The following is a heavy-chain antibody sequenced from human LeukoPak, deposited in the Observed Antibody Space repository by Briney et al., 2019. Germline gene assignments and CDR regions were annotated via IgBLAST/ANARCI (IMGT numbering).Heavy chain of an antibody. V-gene: IGHV1-69*04. CDR3: ARDGSSLDAFDI. CDR2: ITPILGIA. CDR1: GGTFSSYA. J-gene: IGHJ3*02. Sequence: ASVTVSCKASGGTFSSYAISWVRQAPGQGLEWMGRITPILGIANYAQKFQGRVTITADKSTSTAYMELSSLRSEDTAVYYCARDGSSLDAFDIWGQGTMVTVSS. D-gene: IGHD3-10*01.